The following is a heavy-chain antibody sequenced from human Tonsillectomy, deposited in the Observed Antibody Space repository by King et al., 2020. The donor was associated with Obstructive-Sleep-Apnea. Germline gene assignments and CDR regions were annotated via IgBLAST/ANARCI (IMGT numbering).Heavy chain of an antibody. CDR1: GGTFSRHA. D-gene: IGHD1-26*01. V-gene: IGHV1-69*01. CDR2: IIPVFGTT. CDR3: ARTHYNSGTYYYGFDI. J-gene: IGHJ3*02. Sequence: VQLVESGAEVKKPGSSVKVSCKASGGTFSRHAITWVRQAPGQGLEWMGGIIPVFGTTNYAQKVQGRVTITADEATSTAYMEMSSLRSEDSAVYYCARTHYNSGTYYYGFDIWGQGTMVTVSS.